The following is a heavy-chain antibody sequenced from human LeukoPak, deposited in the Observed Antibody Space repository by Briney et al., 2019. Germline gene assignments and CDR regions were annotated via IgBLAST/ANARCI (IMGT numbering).Heavy chain of an antibody. CDR2: ISYSGTT. V-gene: IGHV4-39*07. CDR1: GGSISSRPYY. CDR3: ARRLRFYYYYMDV. D-gene: IGHD5-12*01. J-gene: IGHJ6*03. Sequence: SETLSLTCTVSGGSISSRPYYWGWVRQPPGKGLEWIGTISYSGTTYYSPSLKSRVTISLDTSKNQFSLKLSSVTAADTAVYYCARRLRFYYYYMDVWGKGTTVTVSS.